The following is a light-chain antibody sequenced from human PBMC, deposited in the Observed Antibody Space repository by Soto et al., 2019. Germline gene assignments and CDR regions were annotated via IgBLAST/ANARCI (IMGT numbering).Light chain of an antibody. CDR2: ENN. CDR3: GTWDSSLSAARV. CDR1: SSNIGNNY. J-gene: IGLJ2*01. V-gene: IGLV1-51*02. Sequence: QSVLTQPPSVSAAPGQKVTISCSGSSSNIGNNYVSWYQQLPGTAPKLLIYENNKRPSGIPDRFSGSKSGTSATLGITGLQTGDEDDDYCGTWDSSLSAARVFGGGTKLTVL.